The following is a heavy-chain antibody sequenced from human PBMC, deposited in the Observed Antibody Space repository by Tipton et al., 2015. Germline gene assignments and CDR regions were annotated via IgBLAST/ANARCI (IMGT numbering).Heavy chain of an antibody. Sequence: QSGAEVKKPGASVKVSCKASGYTFTSYYIHWVRQAPGQGLEWMGIIIPNGGGTSYAQKFQGRVTMTSDTSTSTVYMELRSLRSDDTAVFYCARAPTPGGNSHYYYGLDVWGQGTTVTVSS. CDR2: IIPNGGGT. D-gene: IGHD4-23*01. CDR1: GYTFTSYY. J-gene: IGHJ6*02. V-gene: IGHV1-46*01. CDR3: ARAPTPGGNSHYYYGLDV.